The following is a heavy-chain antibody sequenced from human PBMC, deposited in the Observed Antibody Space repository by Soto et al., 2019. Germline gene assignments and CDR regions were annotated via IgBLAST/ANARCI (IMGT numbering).Heavy chain of an antibody. CDR3: ARGEWLATIKPYFAY. CDR2: IYYSGST. D-gene: IGHD5-12*01. CDR1: GGSMSSYY. J-gene: IGHJ4*02. Sequence: LSLTCTVSGGSMSSYYWSWIRQSPGKGLEWIGYIYYSGSTNYNPSLKSRVTISLDTSKNQFSLMLNSVTAADTAVYYCARGEWLATIKPYFAYWGQGTLVTVSS. V-gene: IGHV4-59*01.